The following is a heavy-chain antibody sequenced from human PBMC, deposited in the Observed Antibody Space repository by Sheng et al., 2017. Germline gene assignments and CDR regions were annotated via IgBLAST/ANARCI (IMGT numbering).Heavy chain of an antibody. Sequence: QVQLVQSGAEVKKPGSSVKVSCKASGGTFSSYAISWVRQAPGQGLEWMGGIIPIFGTANYAQKFQGRVTITTDESTSTAYMELSSLRSEDTAVYYCARDHCSGGSCHNYYYYMDVWGKGTTVTVSS. CDR1: GGTFSSYA. D-gene: IGHD2-15*01. V-gene: IGHV1-69*05. CDR2: IIPIFGTA. J-gene: IGHJ6*03. CDR3: ARDHCSGGSCHNYYYYMDV.